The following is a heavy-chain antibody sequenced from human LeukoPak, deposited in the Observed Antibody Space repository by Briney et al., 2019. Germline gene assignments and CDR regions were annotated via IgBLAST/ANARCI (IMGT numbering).Heavy chain of an antibody. J-gene: IGHJ5*02. CDR1: GVSISSSNSY. CDR3: ARGRYSSSWYGLRWFDP. D-gene: IGHD6-13*01. Sequence: SETLSLTCTVSGVSISSSNSYWGWIRQPPGKGLEWIGSIYYSGNTYYNASLKSQVSISIDTSKNQFSLRLTSVTAADTAVYYCARGRYSSSWYGLRWFDPWGQGTLVTVSS. CDR2: IYYSGNT. V-gene: IGHV4-39*01.